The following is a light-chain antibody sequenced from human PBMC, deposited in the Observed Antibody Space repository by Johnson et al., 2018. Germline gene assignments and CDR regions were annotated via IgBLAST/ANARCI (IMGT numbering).Light chain of an antibody. V-gene: IGLV1-51*02. CDR2: ENN. CDR3: GTWDSSLGAGNV. J-gene: IGLJ1*01. CDR1: SSNIGNNY. Sequence: SVLTQPPSVSAAPGQKVTISCSGSSSNIGNNYVSWYQQLPGTAPKLLIYENNKRPSGIPDRFSGSKSGTSDTLGITGLQTGDEADYYCGTWDSSLGAGNVFGTGTKVTVL.